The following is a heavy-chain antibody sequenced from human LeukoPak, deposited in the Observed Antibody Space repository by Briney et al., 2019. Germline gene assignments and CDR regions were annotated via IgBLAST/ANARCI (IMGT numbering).Heavy chain of an antibody. J-gene: IGHJ5*02. CDR3: ARGDYCSSTSCYSDWFDP. Sequence: SETLSLTCTDSGGSISSGSYYWSWIRQPAGKGLEWIGRIYTSGSTNYNPSLKSRVTISVDTSKNQFSLKLSSVTAADTAVYYCARGDYCSSTSCYSDWFDPWGQGTLVTVSS. CDR1: GGSISSGSYY. D-gene: IGHD2-2*01. V-gene: IGHV4-61*02. CDR2: IYTSGST.